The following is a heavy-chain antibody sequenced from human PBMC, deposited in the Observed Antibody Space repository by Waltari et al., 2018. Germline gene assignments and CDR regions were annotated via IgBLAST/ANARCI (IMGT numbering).Heavy chain of an antibody. Sequence: QVQLQESGQGLVKPSGTLSLTCAVSGDSISGNYWWSCVRQSPEKGLEWIGQVHHSGKTQYNPSLKSRVATEVDEPKHQFSLNLNSVTAAETAISYCAGDRAIGLFFEYWGRGTLVTVSS. CDR2: VHHSGKT. J-gene: IGHJ4*02. D-gene: IGHD2-2*01. V-gene: IGHV4-4*02. CDR1: GDSISGNYW. CDR3: AGDRAIGLFFEY.